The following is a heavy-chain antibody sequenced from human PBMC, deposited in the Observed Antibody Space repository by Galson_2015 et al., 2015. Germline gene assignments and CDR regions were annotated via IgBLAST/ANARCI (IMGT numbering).Heavy chain of an antibody. CDR2: ISYDGSNK. V-gene: IGHV3-30*18. D-gene: IGHD1-26*01. CDR3: AKGQYIVGATSGAFDI. Sequence: SLRLSCAASGFTFSSYGMHWVRQAPGKELEWVAVISYDGSNKYYADSVKGRFTISRDNSKNTLYLQMNSLRAEDTAVYYCAKGQYIVGATSGAFDIWGQGTMVTVSS. J-gene: IGHJ3*02. CDR1: GFTFSSYG.